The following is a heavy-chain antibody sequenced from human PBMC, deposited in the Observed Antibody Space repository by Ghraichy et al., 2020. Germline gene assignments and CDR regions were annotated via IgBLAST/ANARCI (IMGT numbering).Heavy chain of an antibody. CDR1: GFTFSSYA. D-gene: IGHD4-17*01. Sequence: GGSLRLSCAASGFTFSSYAMSWVRLAPGKGLEWVSGISGSGGIKYYADSVKGRFTISRDNSKNTMYLQMNNLRAEDTAAYYCAKDSTVTTGYYFANWGQGSLVTVSS. CDR3: AKDSTVTTGYYFAN. J-gene: IGHJ4*02. V-gene: IGHV3-23*01. CDR2: ISGSGGIK.